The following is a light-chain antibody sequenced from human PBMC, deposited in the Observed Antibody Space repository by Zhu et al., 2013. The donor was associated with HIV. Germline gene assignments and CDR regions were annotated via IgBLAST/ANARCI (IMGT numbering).Light chain of an antibody. CDR2: DAS. CDR3: HQYNNWPRT. V-gene: IGKV3D-15*01. Sequence: EIVLTQSPATLSLSPGERATLSCRASQSVSRYLAWYQQKPGQAPRLLIYDASNRATGIPARFSGSGSGTEFTLTISSLQSEDFAVYYCHQYNNWPRTFGQGTRLEIK. CDR1: QSVSRY. J-gene: IGKJ5*01.